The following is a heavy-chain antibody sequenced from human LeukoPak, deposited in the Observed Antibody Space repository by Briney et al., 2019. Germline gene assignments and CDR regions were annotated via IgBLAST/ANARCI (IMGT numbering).Heavy chain of an antibody. J-gene: IGHJ4*02. V-gene: IGHV3-33*06. D-gene: IGHD5-12*01. CDR1: GFSFSSYG. CDR3: AKTYSRESGYDFFFHC. CDR2: ISYDGKNI. Sequence: GRSLRLSCAASGFSFSSYGFHWVRQAPGKGLELVSAISYDGKNIHYADSVKGRFTISRDNSRNMVYLQMNSLRVEDTAVYYCAKTYSRESGYDFFFHCWGQGTRVTVSS.